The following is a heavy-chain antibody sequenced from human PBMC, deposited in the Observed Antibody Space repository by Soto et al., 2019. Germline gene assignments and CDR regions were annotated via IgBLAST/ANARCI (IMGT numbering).Heavy chain of an antibody. CDR1: GYTFTSYY. Sequence: ASVKVSCKASGYTFTSYYMHWVRQAPGQGLEWMGIINPSGGSTSYAQKFQGRVTMTRDTSTSTVYMELSSLRSEDTAVYYCAAGWLRFLEWFPQPYYVLDFWGQGTSVIVSS. D-gene: IGHD3-3*01. V-gene: IGHV1-46*01. CDR3: AAGWLRFLEWFPQPYYVLDF. J-gene: IGHJ6*02. CDR2: INPSGGST.